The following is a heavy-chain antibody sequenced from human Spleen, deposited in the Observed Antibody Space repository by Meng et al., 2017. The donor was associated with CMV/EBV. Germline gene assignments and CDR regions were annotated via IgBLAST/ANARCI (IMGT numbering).Heavy chain of an antibody. CDR3: ATESDFGVGVSIYYFDT. V-gene: IGHV1-69*09. CDR2: IIPLLDIR. Sequence: QVQLVQSGAEVKKPGASVKVSCKASGYTFTTHDIQWVRQATGQGLEWMGWIIPLLDIRNYAEKFQGRVTMSADTSTNIAYLEVSSLRSDDTAVYYCATESDFGVGVSIYYFDTWGQGTLVTVSS. D-gene: IGHD3-3*01. CDR1: GYTFTTHD. J-gene: IGHJ4*02.